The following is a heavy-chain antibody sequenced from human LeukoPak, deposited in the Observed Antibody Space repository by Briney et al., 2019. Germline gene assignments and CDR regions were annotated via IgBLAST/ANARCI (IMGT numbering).Heavy chain of an antibody. CDR2: IIPIFGTA. V-gene: IGHV1-69*13. J-gene: IGHJ4*02. D-gene: IGHD6-13*01. CDR1: GGTFSSYA. CDR3: AKDISQGIAAAGY. Sequence: SVKVSCKASGGTFSSYAISWVRQAPGQGLEWMGGIIPIFGTANYAQKFQGRVTITADESTSTAYMELSSLRSEDTALYYCAKDISQGIAAAGYWGQGTLVTVSS.